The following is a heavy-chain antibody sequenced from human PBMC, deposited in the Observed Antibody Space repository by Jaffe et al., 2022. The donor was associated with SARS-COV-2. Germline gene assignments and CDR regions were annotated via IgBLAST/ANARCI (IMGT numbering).Heavy chain of an antibody. V-gene: IGHV4-61*02. CDR1: GDSISRGSWS. J-gene: IGHJ4*02. CDR2: IYTSGST. D-gene: IGHD6-19*01. CDR3: AREKYSRAWYADS. Sequence: QVQLQESGPGLVKPSQTLSLTCAVSGDSISRGSWSWSWIRQPAGKGLEWIGRIYTSGSTNYNPPLKSRVTISLDTSKNQFSLRLTSVTATDTAVYYCAREKYSRAWYADSWGQGTLVTVSS.